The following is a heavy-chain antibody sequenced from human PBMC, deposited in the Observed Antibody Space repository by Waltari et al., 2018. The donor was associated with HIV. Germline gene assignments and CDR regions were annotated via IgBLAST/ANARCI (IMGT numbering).Heavy chain of an antibody. D-gene: IGHD3-9*01. V-gene: IGHV4-61*02. CDR3: ARGSDVLTGYYHWYLDR. J-gene: IGHJ2*01. CDR2: VDTSGNS. CDR1: AGSITSGSYY. Sequence: QVQLHESGPGLVKPSQTLSLTCNVSAGSITSGSYYWTWIRQPAGKGLEWLGRVDTSGNSNYNPSRHSGVTMSVNTSKNQFSLRLSSLTAADTAVYCCARGSDVLTGYYHWYLDRWGRGTLVTVSS.